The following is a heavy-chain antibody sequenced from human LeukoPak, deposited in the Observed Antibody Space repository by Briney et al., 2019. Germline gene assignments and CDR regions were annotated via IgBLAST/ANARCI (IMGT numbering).Heavy chain of an antibody. V-gene: IGHV4-4*02. CDR2: INHSGST. Sequence: SETLSLTCVVSGVSINTNHWWSWIRQPPGKGLEWIGEINHSGSTNYNPSLKSRVTISVDTSKNQFSLKLSSVTAADTAVYYCARGLGSGYYYSIRSNWFDPWGQGTLVTVSS. CDR1: GVSINTNHW. D-gene: IGHD3-22*01. J-gene: IGHJ5*02. CDR3: ARGLGSGYYYSIRSNWFDP.